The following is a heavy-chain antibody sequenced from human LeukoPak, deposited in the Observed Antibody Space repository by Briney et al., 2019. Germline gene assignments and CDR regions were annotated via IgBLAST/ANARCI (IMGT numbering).Heavy chain of an antibody. CDR3: AREKGYCSSTSCAYGDAFDI. CDR1: GFRFGDFA. Sequence: PGGSLRLSCEASGFRFGDFAMSWVRQTPGKGLEWVSGISGSGAYTYYAASVKGRFTSSRDNSKNSLYLQMNSLRAEDTAVYYCAREKGYCSSTSCAYGDAFDIWGQGTMVTVSS. V-gene: IGHV3-23*01. D-gene: IGHD2-2*01. J-gene: IGHJ3*02. CDR2: ISGSGAYT.